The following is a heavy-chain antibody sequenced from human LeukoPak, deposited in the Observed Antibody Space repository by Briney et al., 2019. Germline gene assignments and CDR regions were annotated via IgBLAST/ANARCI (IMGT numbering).Heavy chain of an antibody. Sequence: PSETLSLTCAVSGGSISSSNWWSWVRQPPGKGLEWIGEVYHSGSTNNNPSLKSRVTISIDKSKHQFSLKLTSVTAADTAVYYCARDQYFDFWSSTATPYYFDYWGQGTLVTVSS. J-gene: IGHJ4*02. D-gene: IGHD3-3*01. CDR3: ARDQYFDFWSSTATPYYFDY. CDR2: VYHSGST. CDR1: GGSISSSNW. V-gene: IGHV4-4*02.